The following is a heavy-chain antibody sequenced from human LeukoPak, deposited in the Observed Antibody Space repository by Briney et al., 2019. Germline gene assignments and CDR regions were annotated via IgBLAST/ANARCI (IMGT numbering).Heavy chain of an antibody. J-gene: IGHJ4*02. D-gene: IGHD2-2*01. V-gene: IGHV3-64D*06. CDR1: GFTFSNFG. Sequence: QPGGSLRLSCSASGFTFSNFGMHWVRQAPGKGLEYVSAISGNGGSTHYADSVKGRFTISRDNSKNTLYLQMTSLKAEDTAVYYCVKERCSSTSCFYFDYWGQGTLVTVSS. CDR3: VKERCSSTSCFYFDY. CDR2: ISGNGGST.